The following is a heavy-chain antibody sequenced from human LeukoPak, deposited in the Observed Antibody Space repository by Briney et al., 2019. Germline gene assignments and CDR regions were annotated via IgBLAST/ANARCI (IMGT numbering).Heavy chain of an antibody. CDR1: GYTFISYG. V-gene: IGHV1-18*01. Sequence: GASVKVSCKASGYTFISYGISWVRQAPGQGLEWMGWISAYNGNTNYAQKLQGRVTMTTDTSTSTAYMELRSLRSDDTAVYYCARAPTGRTTVTSSRWYFDLWGRGTLVTVSS. D-gene: IGHD4-17*01. J-gene: IGHJ2*01. CDR3: ARAPTGRTTVTSSRWYFDL. CDR2: ISAYNGNT.